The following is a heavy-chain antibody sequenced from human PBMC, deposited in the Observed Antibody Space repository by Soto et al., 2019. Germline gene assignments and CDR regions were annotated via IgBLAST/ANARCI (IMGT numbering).Heavy chain of an antibody. CDR2: ISLSGSTI. CDR3: ARESFSASPNFFDY. J-gene: IGHJ4*02. D-gene: IGHD1-26*01. CDR1: GFAFSNYE. V-gene: IGHV3-48*03. Sequence: EVQLVESGGGLVQPGGSLRLSCAASGFAFSNYEMNWVRQAPGKGLEWVSYISLSGSTIYYADSVKGRFTISRDDAKDSLYLGMDSLRADDTAVYYCARESFSASPNFFDYWGQGTLVTVSS.